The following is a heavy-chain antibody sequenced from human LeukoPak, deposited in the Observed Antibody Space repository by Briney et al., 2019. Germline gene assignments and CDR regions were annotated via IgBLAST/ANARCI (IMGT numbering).Heavy chain of an antibody. CDR2: IKQDGSEK. V-gene: IGHV3-7*01. D-gene: IGHD5-18*01. CDR3: ARVLSTAMDYYFDY. J-gene: IGHJ4*02. CDR1: GFTFSSYW. Sequence: GGSLRLSCAASGFTFSSYWMSWVRQALGKGLEWVANIKQDGSEKYYVDSVKGRFTISRDNAKNSLYLQMNSLRAEDTAVYYCARVLSTAMDYYFDYWGQGTLVTVSS.